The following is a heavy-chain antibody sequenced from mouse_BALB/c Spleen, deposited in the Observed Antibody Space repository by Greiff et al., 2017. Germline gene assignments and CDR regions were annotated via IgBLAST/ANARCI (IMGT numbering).Heavy chain of an antibody. J-gene: IGHJ2*01. V-gene: IGHV1-87*01. D-gene: IGHD1-2*01. CDR3: ARGYYGDY. CDR1: GYTFTSYW. CDR2: IYPGDGDT. Sequence: VQLQQSGAELARPGASVKLSCKASGYTFTSYWMQWVKQRPGQGLEWIGAIYPGDGDTRYTQKFKGKATLTADKSSSTAYMQLSSLASEDSAVYYCARGYYGDYWGQGTTLTVSS.